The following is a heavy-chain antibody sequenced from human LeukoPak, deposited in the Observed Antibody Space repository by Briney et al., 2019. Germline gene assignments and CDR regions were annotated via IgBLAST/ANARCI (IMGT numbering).Heavy chain of an antibody. D-gene: IGHD3-10*01. CDR1: GGSISSGDYY. J-gene: IGHJ4*02. Sequence: SETLSLTCTVSGGSISSGDYYWSWIRQPPGKGLEWIGYTYYSGSTYYNPSLKSRVTISVDTSKNQFSLKLSSVTAADTAVYYCARVYYGSGAYFDYWGQGTLVTVSS. CDR2: TYYSGST. CDR3: ARVYYGSGAYFDY. V-gene: IGHV4-30-4*01.